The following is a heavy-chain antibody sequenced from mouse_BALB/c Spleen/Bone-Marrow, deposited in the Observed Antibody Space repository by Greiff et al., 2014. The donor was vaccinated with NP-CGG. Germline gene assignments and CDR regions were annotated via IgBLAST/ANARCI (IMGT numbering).Heavy chain of an antibody. Sequence: EVMLVESGGGLVKPGGSLKLACAASGFAFTSYDMPWVRQTPEKRLEWVACISSGVGSTYYPDTVKGRFTISRDNAKNTLYLQMSSLKSEDTAMFYCARRVGRGGFAYWGQGTLVTVSA. CDR3: ARRVGRGGFAY. CDR1: GFAFTSYD. J-gene: IGHJ3*01. V-gene: IGHV5-12-1*01. CDR2: ISSGVGST.